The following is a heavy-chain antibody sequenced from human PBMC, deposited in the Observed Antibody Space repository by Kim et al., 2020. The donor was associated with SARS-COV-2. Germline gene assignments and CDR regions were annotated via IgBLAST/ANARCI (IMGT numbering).Heavy chain of an antibody. CDR3: AREPQWFGELFRDY. CDR1: GGSISSSSYY. D-gene: IGHD3-10*01. Sequence: SETLSLTCTVSGGSISSSSYYWGWIRQPPGKGLEWIGSIYYSGSTYYNPSLKSRVTISVDTSKNQFSLKLSSVTAADTAVYYCAREPQWFGELFRDYWGQGTLFTVSS. CDR2: IYYSGST. V-gene: IGHV4-39*07. J-gene: IGHJ4*02.